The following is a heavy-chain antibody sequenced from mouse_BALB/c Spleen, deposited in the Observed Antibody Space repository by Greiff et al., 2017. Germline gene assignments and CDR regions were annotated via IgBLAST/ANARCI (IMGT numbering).Heavy chain of an antibody. CDR1: GFTFSSYG. Sequence: EVQLVESGGDLVKPGGSLKLSCAASGFTFSSYGMSWVRQTPDKRLEWVATISSGGSYTYYPDSVKGRFTISRDNAKNTLYLQMSSLKSEDTAMYYCARPDYYFDYWGQGTTLTVSS. J-gene: IGHJ2*01. V-gene: IGHV5-6*01. CDR3: ARPDYYFDY. CDR2: ISSGGSYT.